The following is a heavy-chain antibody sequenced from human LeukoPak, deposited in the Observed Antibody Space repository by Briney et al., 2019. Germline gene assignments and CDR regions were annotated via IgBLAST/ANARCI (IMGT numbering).Heavy chain of an antibody. Sequence: SETLSLTCTVSGDSINNDNHYWSWIRPPAGKGLEWMGRISGTGSTNYNPPLKRRATLSAASYKNQSSLKLSLAIAATTAQYYCTRKQWVEYYFDSWGQGTLVTVSS. CDR2: ISGTGST. V-gene: IGHV4-61*02. D-gene: IGHD6-19*01. CDR1: GDSINNDNHY. J-gene: IGHJ4*02. CDR3: TRKQWVEYYFDS.